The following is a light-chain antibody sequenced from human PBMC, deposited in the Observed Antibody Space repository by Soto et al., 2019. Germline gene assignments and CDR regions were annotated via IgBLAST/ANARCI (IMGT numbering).Light chain of an antibody. Sequence: PGEIATLSCMASQTVSITYLAWYQQKPGQAPRLLIYDASNRATGIPARFSGSGSGTDFTLTISSLEPEDFAVYYCQQRSNWPGRLTFGGGTKVDIK. CDR2: DAS. CDR3: QQRSNWPGRLT. J-gene: IGKJ4*01. V-gene: IGKV3-11*01. CDR1: QTVSITY.